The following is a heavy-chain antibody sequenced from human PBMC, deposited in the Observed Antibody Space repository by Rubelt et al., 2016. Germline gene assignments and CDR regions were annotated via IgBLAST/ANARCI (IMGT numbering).Heavy chain of an antibody. V-gene: IGHV4-39*07. Sequence: QVQLQESGPGLVKPSETLSLTCTVSGGSISSSSYYWGWIRQPPGKGLEWIGEINHSGSTNYNPSLKSRVTISVDTSKSQFSLKRSSVTAADTAVYYCAGDRRPYGDYSGGWFDPWGQGNLVTVSS. CDR2: INHSGST. CDR3: AGDRRPYGDYSGGWFDP. D-gene: IGHD4-17*01. J-gene: IGHJ5*02. CDR1: GGSISSSSYY.